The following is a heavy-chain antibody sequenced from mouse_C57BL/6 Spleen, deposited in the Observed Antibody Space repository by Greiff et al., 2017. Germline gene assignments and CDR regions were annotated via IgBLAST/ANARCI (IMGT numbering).Heavy chain of an antibody. J-gene: IGHJ1*03. Sequence: QVQLQQPGAELVKPGASVKMSCKASGYTFTSYWITWVKQRPGQGLGWIGDIYPGSGSTNYNETFQSKATLTVDTSSSTAYMQLSRLTSEDSAVYYGARDGVYYDYDERYFDVWGTGTTVTVSS. D-gene: IGHD2-4*01. CDR2: IYPGSGST. V-gene: IGHV1-55*01. CDR1: GYTFTSYW. CDR3: ARDGVYYDYDERYFDV.